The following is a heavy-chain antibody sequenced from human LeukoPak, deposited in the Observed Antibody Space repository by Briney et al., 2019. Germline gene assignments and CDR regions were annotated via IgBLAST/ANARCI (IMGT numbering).Heavy chain of an antibody. J-gene: IGHJ4*02. Sequence: KPSETLSLTCAVYGGSFSGYYWSWIRQPPGKGLEWIGEINHSGSTNYNPSLKSRVTISVDTSKNQFSLKLSSVTAADTAVYHCARGLNYYESSGLGYWGQGTLVTVSS. CDR2: INHSGST. D-gene: IGHD3-22*01. CDR1: GGSFSGYY. V-gene: IGHV4-34*01. CDR3: ARGLNYYESSGLGY.